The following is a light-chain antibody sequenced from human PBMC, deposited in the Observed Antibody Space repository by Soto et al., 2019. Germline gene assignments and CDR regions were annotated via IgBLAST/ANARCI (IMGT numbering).Light chain of an antibody. CDR3: CSYAGNSSYV. CDR2: GGN. J-gene: IGLJ1*01. V-gene: IGLV2-23*01. CDR1: SSDVGSSNL. Sequence: QSVLTQPASVSGSPGQSITISCTGTSSDVGSSNLVSWYLQHPGNAPKIVIYGGNKRPSGVSDRFSGSKSGDTASLTISGLQAEDEADYYCCSYAGNSSYVFGTGTKVTVL.